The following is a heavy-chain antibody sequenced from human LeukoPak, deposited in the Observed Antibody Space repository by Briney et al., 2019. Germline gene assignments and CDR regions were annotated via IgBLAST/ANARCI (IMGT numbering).Heavy chain of an antibody. CDR2: IIPILGIA. Sequence: SVKVSCKASGGTFSSYAISWVRQAPGQGLEWMGRIIPILGIANYAQKFQGRVTITADKSTSTAYMELSSLRSEDTAVYYCAGPQGGSYLDLDYWGQGTLVTVSS. CDR3: AGPQGGSYLDLDY. CDR1: GGTFSSYA. J-gene: IGHJ4*02. V-gene: IGHV1-69*04. D-gene: IGHD1-26*01.